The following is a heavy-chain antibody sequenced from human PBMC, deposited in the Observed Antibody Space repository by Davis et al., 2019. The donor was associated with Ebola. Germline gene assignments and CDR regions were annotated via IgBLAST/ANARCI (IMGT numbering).Heavy chain of an antibody. J-gene: IGHJ6*02. CDR1: GGSISSGGYY. CDR3: AVPAADVGMDV. D-gene: IGHD2-2*01. V-gene: IGHV4-31*03. Sequence: LRLSCTVSGGSISSGGYYWSWIRQHPGKGLEWIGYIYYSGSTYYNPSLKSRVTISVDTSKNQFSLKLSSVTAADTAVYYCAVPAADVGMDVWGQGTTVTVSS. CDR2: IYYSGST.